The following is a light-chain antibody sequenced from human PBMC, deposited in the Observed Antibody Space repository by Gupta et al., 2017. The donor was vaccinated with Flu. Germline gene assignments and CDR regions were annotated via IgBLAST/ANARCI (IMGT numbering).Light chain of an antibody. J-gene: IGKJ2*01. Sequence: DIQMTQSPSTLSASVGDRVTITCRASQSINTWLAWYQQKPGKAPNLLIYQASILERGVPSRFSGSGSGTEFTLTISSLQPDDFATYYYQQYNTYSYTFGQGTXLEIK. V-gene: IGKV1-5*03. CDR1: QSINTW. CDR3: QQYNTYSYT. CDR2: QAS.